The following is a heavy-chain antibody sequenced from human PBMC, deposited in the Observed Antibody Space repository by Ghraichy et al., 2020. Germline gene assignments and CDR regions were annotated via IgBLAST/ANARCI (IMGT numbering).Heavy chain of an antibody. CDR3: AKSDHFDN. CDR1: GFTFSGSW. D-gene: IGHD2-21*02. Sequence: GGSLRLSCAASGFTFSGSWIHWVRQAPGKGLVWVSRIKYDGSTTVYADSVKGRFTISRDNAKSTLYLQMNSLRAEDTALYYCAKSDHFDNWGQGTLVTVSS. CDR2: IKYDGSTT. V-gene: IGHV3-74*01. J-gene: IGHJ4*02.